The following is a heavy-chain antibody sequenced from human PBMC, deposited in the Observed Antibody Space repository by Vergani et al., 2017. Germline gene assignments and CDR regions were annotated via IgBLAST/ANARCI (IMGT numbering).Heavy chain of an antibody. Sequence: QVQLVQSGAEVKKPGSSVKVSCKASGGTFTSYAFNWVRQAPGQGLEWMGRIIPIFSTATYAQKFQGRVTITADEPTSTAYIELSSLSSEDTAVYYCARDPEIVVEPAPMKGVGYYYGMDVWGQGTTVTVSS. CDR2: IIPIFSTA. CDR3: ARDPEIVVEPAPMKGVGYYYGMDV. D-gene: IGHD2-2*01. V-gene: IGHV1-69*13. CDR1: GGTFTSYA. J-gene: IGHJ6*02.